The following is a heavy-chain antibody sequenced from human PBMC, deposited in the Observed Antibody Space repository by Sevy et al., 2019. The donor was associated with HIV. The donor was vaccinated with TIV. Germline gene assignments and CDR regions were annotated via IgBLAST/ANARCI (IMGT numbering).Heavy chain of an antibody. CDR3: VRLTLRPPWVFDY. D-gene: IGHD2-21*01. CDR2: IYASGNS. V-gene: IGHV4-61*09. Sequence: SETLSLTCSVSGDSIRSGTSYWSWVRQPAGKGLEWIGHIYASGNSDYSPSLKSRVSMSVDASKNQFSLRLNSVTAADTAVYYCVRLTLRPPWVFDYSGQGAMVTVSS. J-gene: IGHJ4*02. CDR1: GDSIRSGTSY.